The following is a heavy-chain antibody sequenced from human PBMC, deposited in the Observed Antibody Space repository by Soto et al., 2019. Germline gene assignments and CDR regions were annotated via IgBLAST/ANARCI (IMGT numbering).Heavy chain of an antibody. Sequence: SETLSLTCAVYGGSFSGYYWSWIRQPPGKGLEWIGEINHSGSTNYNPFLKSRVTISVDTSKNQFSLKLSSVTAADTAVYYCARGVVVTAMGYYYYGMDVWGQGTTVTVSS. D-gene: IGHD2-21*02. J-gene: IGHJ6*02. CDR3: ARGVVVTAMGYYYYGMDV. CDR1: GGSFSGYY. V-gene: IGHV4-34*01. CDR2: INHSGST.